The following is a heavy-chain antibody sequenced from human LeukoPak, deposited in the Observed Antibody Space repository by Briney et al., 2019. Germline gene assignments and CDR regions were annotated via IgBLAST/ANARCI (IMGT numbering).Heavy chain of an antibody. J-gene: IGHJ4*02. D-gene: IGHD3-10*01. CDR1: GYTFTSYG. CDR3: ARTRMVRGVPFDY. CDR2: INPSGGGT. Sequence: ASVKVSCKASGYTFTSYGFSWVRQAPGQGLEWMGIINPSGGGTTYALKFQGRVTMTRDTSTSTVYVELSSLRSEDSAIYYCARTRMVRGVPFDYWGQGTLVTVSS. V-gene: IGHV1-46*01.